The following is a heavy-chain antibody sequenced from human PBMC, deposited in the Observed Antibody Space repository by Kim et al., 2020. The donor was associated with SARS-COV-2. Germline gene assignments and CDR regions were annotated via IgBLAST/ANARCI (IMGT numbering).Heavy chain of an antibody. CDR1: GGSFSGYY. CDR3: ARVGCSSTSYWYYFDY. D-gene: IGHD2-2*01. J-gene: IGHJ4*02. CDR2: INHSGST. Sequence: SETLSLTCAVYGGSFSGYYWSWIRQPPGKGLEWIGEINHSGSTNYNPSLKSRVTISVDTSKNQFSLKLSSVTAADTAVYYCARVGCSSTSYWYYFDYWGQGTPVTLSS. V-gene: IGHV4-34*01.